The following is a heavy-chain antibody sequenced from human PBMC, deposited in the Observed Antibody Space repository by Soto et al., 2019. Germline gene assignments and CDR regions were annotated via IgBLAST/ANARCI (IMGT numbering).Heavy chain of an antibody. CDR3: ARDIASSDNDYFYGMDG. Sequence: PGGSLRLSCVASVFTFGDYTMSWFRQAPGGGLEWVSFIRSKAYGATTEYAASVKGRFTISRGDSKSIAYLQMNSLKSEDTAVYYCARDIASSDNDYFYGMDGWGQVTRVTGS. V-gene: IGHV3-49*03. J-gene: IGHJ6*02. CDR1: VFTFGDYT. D-gene: IGHD5-12*01. CDR2: IRSKAYGATT.